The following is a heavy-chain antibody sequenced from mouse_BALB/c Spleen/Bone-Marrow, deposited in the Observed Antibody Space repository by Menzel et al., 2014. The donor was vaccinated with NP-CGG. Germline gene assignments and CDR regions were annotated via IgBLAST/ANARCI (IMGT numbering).Heavy chain of an antibody. CDR2: INPYNGGT. CDR1: GYSFTGYT. Sequence: PELVKPGPSMKRSCKASGYSFTGYTMNWVKQSHGKNLEWIGLINPYNGGTSYNQKFKGKATLTIDKSSSTAYMELLSLTSEDSAVYYCARSGYRYDGGYFDVWGAGTTVTVSS. D-gene: IGHD2-14*01. J-gene: IGHJ1*01. CDR3: ARSGYRYDGGYFDV. V-gene: IGHV1-26*01.